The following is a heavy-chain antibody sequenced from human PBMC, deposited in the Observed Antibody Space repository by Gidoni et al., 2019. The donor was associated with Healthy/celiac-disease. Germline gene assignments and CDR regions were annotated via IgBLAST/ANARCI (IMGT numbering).Heavy chain of an antibody. D-gene: IGHD6-6*01. V-gene: IGHV1-2*02. Sequence: QVQLVQSGAEVKKPGASVKVSCKASGYTFTGYYMHWVRQAPGQGLEWMGWINPNRGGKNYAKKFQGRVTMTRDTSISTAYMELSRLRSDDTAVYYCARPPSGSSSSGPYYYYGMDVWGQGTTVTVSS. CDR1: GYTFTGYY. CDR2: INPNRGGK. J-gene: IGHJ6*02. CDR3: ARPPSGSSSSGPYYYYGMDV.